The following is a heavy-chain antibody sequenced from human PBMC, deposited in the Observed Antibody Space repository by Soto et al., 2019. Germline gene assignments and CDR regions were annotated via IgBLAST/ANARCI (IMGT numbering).Heavy chain of an antibody. CDR2: INSDGSST. J-gene: IGHJ4*02. V-gene: IGHV3-74*01. CDR1: GFTFSRYP. Sequence: EVQLVESGGGLFQPGGSLRLSCAASGFTFSRYPMHWVRQDPGKGLVWVSRINSDGSSTRYADSVKGRFTVARDNAKNTLYLEMNSLRAEDTAVYYCARGSSYALDYWGQGTLVTVSS. D-gene: IGHD3-16*01. CDR3: ARGSSYALDY.